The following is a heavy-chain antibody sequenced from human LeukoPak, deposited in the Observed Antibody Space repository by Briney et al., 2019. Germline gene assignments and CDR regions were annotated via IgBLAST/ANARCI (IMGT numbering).Heavy chain of an antibody. CDR2: TYYRSKWYT. Sequence: SQTLSLTCAISGDSVSSDSAAWNWIRQSPSRGLEWLGRTYYRSKWYTDYAVSVKSRININPDTSKNQFSLQLNSVTPEDTAVYYCARWRGHQSEFDLWGQGTLVTVSS. J-gene: IGHJ4*02. CDR3: ARWRGHQSEFDL. CDR1: GDSVSSDSAA. V-gene: IGHV6-1*01. D-gene: IGHD3-3*01.